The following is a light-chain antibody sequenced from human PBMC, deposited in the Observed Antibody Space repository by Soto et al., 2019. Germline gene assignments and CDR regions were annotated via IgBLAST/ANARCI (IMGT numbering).Light chain of an antibody. Sequence: SLGASVKLTCTLSSGHSSYAIAWHQQQPEKGPRYLMKLNSDGSHSKGDGIPDRFSGSSSGAERYLTISSLQSEDEADYYCQTWGTGIRVFGGGTKVTVL. CDR3: QTWGTGIRV. V-gene: IGLV4-69*01. J-gene: IGLJ2*01. CDR2: LNSDGSH. CDR1: SGHSSYA.